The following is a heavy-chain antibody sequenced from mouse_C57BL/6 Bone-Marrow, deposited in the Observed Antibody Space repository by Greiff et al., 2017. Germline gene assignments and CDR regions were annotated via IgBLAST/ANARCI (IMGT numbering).Heavy chain of an antibody. CDR3: ARCYYGSSYGYFDV. D-gene: IGHD1-1*01. CDR2: IYPGSGNT. CDR1: GYSFTSYY. Sequence: VQLQQSGPELVKPGASVKISCKASGYSFTSYYIHWVKQRPGQGLEWIGWIYPGSGNTKYNEKFKGKATLTADTSSSTAYMQLSSLTSEDSAVYYCARCYYGSSYGYFDVWGTGTTVTVSS. V-gene: IGHV1-66*01. J-gene: IGHJ1*03.